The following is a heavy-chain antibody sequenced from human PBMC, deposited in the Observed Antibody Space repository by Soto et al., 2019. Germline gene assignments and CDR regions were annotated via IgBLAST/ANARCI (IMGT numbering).Heavy chain of an antibody. Sequence: QPGGSLRLSCAASGFTFSGYAMSWVRQAPGKGLEWVSAISGSGGSTYYADSVKGRFTISRDNSKNTLYLQMNSLRAEDTAVYYCAKDLGCSSTSCYHYMDVWGKGTTVTVSS. CDR3: AKDLGCSSTSCYHYMDV. J-gene: IGHJ6*03. D-gene: IGHD2-2*01. CDR1: GFTFSGYA. CDR2: ISGSGGST. V-gene: IGHV3-23*01.